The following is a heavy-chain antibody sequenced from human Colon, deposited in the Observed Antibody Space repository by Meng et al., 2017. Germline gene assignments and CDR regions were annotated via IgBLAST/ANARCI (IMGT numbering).Heavy chain of an antibody. J-gene: IGHJ6*02. Sequence: QVQLQQWGAGLLKPSETLSLTCAVYGGSFSGYYWSWIRQPPGKGLEWIGEINHTGNTTYNPSLKSRVTISADTSKNQFSLKLSSVTAADTAVYYCARRLGRYYGMDVWGQGTTVTVSS. CDR1: GGSFSGYY. V-gene: IGHV4-34*02. CDR3: ARRLGRYYGMDV. CDR2: INHTGNT. D-gene: IGHD7-27*01.